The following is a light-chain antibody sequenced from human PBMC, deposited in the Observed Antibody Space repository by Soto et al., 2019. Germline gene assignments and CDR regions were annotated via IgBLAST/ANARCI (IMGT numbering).Light chain of an antibody. CDR2: GAS. V-gene: IGKV3D-20*02. CDR1: QSVSSSY. CDR3: KQRSNWPRT. Sequence: EIVLTQSPGTLSLSPGERATLSCRASQSVSSSYLAWYQQKPGQAPSLLIYGASRRATGIPDRFSGSGSGTDFTLTIRRLEPEDFAVYYCKQRSNWPRTFGQGTKVDIK. J-gene: IGKJ1*01.